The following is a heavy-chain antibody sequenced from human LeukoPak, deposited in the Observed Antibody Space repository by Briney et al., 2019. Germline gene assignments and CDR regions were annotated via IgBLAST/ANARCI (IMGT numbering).Heavy chain of an antibody. CDR2: ISDNEGST. J-gene: IGHJ4*02. V-gene: IGHV3-23*01. CDR3: ARHDIFIPY. D-gene: IGHD3-16*02. Sequence: PGGSLRLSCAASGFTFNYYAMSWVRQAPGKGLEWVSGISDNEGSTYYTDSVKGCFTISRDNTKNTVYLQMNNLRPDDTAVYFCARHDIFIPYWGQGTLVTVSS. CDR1: GFTFNYYA.